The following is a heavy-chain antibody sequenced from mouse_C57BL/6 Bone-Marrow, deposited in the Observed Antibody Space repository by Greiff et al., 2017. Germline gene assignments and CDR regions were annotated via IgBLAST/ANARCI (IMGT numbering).Heavy chain of an antibody. V-gene: IGHV14-4*01. Sequence: VQLQQSGAELVRPGASVKLSCTASGFNIKDDYMHWVKQRPEQGLEWIGWIDPENGDTEYASKFQGKATITADTSSNTAYLQRSSLTSEDTAVYYCTYGTPAPHYFYYWGQGTTLTVSS. CDR3: TYGTPAPHYFYY. CDR1: GFNIKDDY. CDR2: IDPENGDT. D-gene: IGHD1-1*01. J-gene: IGHJ2*01.